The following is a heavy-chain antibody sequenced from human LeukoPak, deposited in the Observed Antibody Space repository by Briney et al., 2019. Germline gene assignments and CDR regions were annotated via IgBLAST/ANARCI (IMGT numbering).Heavy chain of an antibody. Sequence: GGSLRLSCAASAFTFNTYWMHWVRQVPGRGLEWVSRINGDESSTNYADSVKGRFTISRDNAKDTLYLHMNSLTAEDTAVYYCARGAKWAYYFDYWGQGTLVTISS. J-gene: IGHJ4*02. CDR3: ARGAKWAYYFDY. CDR1: AFTFNTYW. V-gene: IGHV3-74*01. D-gene: IGHD1-26*01. CDR2: INGDESST.